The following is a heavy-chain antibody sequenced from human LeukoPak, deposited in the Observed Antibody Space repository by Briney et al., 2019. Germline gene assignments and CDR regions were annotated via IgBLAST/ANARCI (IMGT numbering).Heavy chain of an antibody. V-gene: IGHV4-38-2*02. J-gene: IGHJ4*02. D-gene: IGHD1-1*01. CDR2: IYHSGST. Sequence: SETLSLTCTVSGYSITSGYYWGWIRQPPGKGLEWIGSIYHSGSTYYNPSLKSRVTISLDTSKNQFSLRLTSVTAADTALYYCASEGTTFSSFDYWGQGTLVTVSS. CDR3: ASEGTTFSSFDY. CDR1: GYSITSGYY.